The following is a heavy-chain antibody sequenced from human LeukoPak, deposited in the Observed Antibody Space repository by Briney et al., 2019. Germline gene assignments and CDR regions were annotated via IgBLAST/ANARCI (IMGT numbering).Heavy chain of an antibody. V-gene: IGHV3-48*01. D-gene: IGHD1-26*01. CDR3: ASPVGATTVRAFDI. J-gene: IGHJ3*02. CDR2: ISSSSSTI. CDR1: GFTFSSYS. Sequence: PAGGSLRLSCAASGFTFSSYSMNWVRQAPGKGLEWVSYISSSSSTIYYADSVKGRFTISRDNSKNTLYLQMNSLRAEDTAVYYCASPVGATTVRAFDIWGQGTMVTVSS.